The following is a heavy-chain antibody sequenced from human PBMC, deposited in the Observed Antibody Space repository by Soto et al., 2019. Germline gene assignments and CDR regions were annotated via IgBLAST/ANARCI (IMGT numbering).Heavy chain of an antibody. CDR1: GFTFSSFG. CDR2: ISDDGGSK. CDR3: AKDRWWDFGELNQPGY. J-gene: IGHJ4*02. Sequence: QVLLVESGGGVVQPGRSLRISCAVSGFTFSSFGMHWVRQAPGKGLEWVAVISDDGGSKHYADSVKGRFTISRDNSNNTLYLQMDSLGPEDTAVYYCAKDRWWDFGELNQPGYWGQGTLVTVSS. D-gene: IGHD3-10*01. V-gene: IGHV3-30*18.